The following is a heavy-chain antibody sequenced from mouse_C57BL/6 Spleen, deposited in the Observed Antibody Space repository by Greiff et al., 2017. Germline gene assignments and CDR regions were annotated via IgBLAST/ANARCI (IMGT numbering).Heavy chain of an antibody. CDR2: IYPGSGNT. CDR3: TRAPHDVGNTWYFEC. CDR1: GYTFTDSY. V-gene: IGHV1-84*01. Sequence: QVQLQQPGPELVKPGASVKISCKASGYTFTDSYINWVKQRPGQGLEWIGWIYPGSGNTKYNEKFKGKATLTVDTSSCTAYMQLSSLTSDDSAVYFCTRAPHDVGNTWYFECWGTGTTVTVSS. J-gene: IGHJ1*03. D-gene: IGHD2-1*01.